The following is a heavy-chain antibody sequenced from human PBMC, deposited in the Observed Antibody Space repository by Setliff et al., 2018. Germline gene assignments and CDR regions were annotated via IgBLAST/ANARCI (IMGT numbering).Heavy chain of an antibody. D-gene: IGHD5-18*01. CDR3: TRDWDAALAN. V-gene: IGHV3-72*01. J-gene: IGHJ4*02. CDR2: IQNKAAGYGT. Sequence: PGGSLRLSCVASGFTFSDPYMDWVRQAPGKGLEWVARIQNKAAGYGTQHAASVKGRFYISRDDSKNSLYLQMNSLKIEDTAMYYCTRDWDAALANWGQGTLVTVSS. CDR1: GFTFSDPY.